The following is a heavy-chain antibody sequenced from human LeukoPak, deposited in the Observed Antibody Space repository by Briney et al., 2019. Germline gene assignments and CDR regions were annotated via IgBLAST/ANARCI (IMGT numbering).Heavy chain of an antibody. J-gene: IGHJ4*02. CDR2: ISYDGTNQ. D-gene: IGHD3-16*01. V-gene: IGHV3-30-3*01. CDR3: ARDSRLSRWRGTSDY. CDR1: GFSFSSYA. Sequence: QPGRSLRLSCAASGFSFSSYAFHWVRQAPGKGLEWVAVISYDGTNQYYADSVKGRFTISRDNSKSTLYLQMNSLRAEDTSVYYCARDSRLSRWRGTSDYWGQGTLVTVSS.